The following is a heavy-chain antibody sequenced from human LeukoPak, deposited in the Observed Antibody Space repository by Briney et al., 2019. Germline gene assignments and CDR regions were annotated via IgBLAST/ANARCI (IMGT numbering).Heavy chain of an antibody. V-gene: IGHV4-4*07. CDR1: GDSISIYY. Sequence: PSETLSLTCTVSGDSISIYYWSWIRQPAGKGLEWIGRIYTSGSTNYNPSLKTRVSMSVDTSKNQFSLKLNSVTAADTAVYYCARGSYYYDSRGNRDAFDIWGQGTMVTVSS. J-gene: IGHJ3*02. CDR2: IYTSGST. D-gene: IGHD3-22*01. CDR3: ARGSYYYDSRGNRDAFDI.